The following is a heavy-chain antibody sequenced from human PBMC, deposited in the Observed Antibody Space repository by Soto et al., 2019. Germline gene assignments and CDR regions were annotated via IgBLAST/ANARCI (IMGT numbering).Heavy chain of an antibody. CDR3: AREKIRITMMDGMDV. CDR2: IFFSGNT. Sequence: LSLTCTVSGGSILNGGHYWTWIRQHPGKGLEWIGRIFFSGNTHYNPALKSRLTFSLDTAKNQFSLKLSSVTAADTAVYYCAREKIRITMMDGMDVWGQGTTVTVSS. CDR1: GGSILNGGHY. J-gene: IGHJ6*02. D-gene: IGHD3-22*01. V-gene: IGHV4-31*03.